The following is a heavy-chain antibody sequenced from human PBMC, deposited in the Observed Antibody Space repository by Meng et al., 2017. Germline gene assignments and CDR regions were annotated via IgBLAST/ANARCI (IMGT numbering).Heavy chain of an antibody. CDR2: IYHSGST. Sequence: GSLRLSCTVSGGSTSSNYWNWIRQPPGKGLEWIGYIYHSGSTSYNPSLKSRVTISVDTSKNQFSLKLSSVTAADTATYYCAREGVRGSGSYWDYWGQGKRVTVSS. CDR3: AREGVRGSGSYWDY. CDR1: GGSTSSNY. V-gene: IGHV4-59*01. D-gene: IGHD3-10*01. J-gene: IGHJ4*02.